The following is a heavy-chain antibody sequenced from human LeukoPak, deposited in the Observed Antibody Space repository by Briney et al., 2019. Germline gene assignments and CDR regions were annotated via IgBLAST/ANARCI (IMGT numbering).Heavy chain of an antibody. Sequence: SGTLSLTCTVSGGSISNYFWSWIRQPPGKGLEWIGYIYASGTYASGSTNYNPSLKSRVTISVDTSKSQFSLKLSSVTAADTAVYYCARRQTFFDYWGQGTLVTVSS. CDR3: ARRQTFFDY. CDR1: GGSISNYF. J-gene: IGHJ4*02. CDR2: IYASGTYASGST. V-gene: IGHV4-4*09.